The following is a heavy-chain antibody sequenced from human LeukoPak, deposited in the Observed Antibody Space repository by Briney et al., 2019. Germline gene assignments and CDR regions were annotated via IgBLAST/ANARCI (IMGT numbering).Heavy chain of an antibody. CDR3: ARARRYSSGWYQRGYYFDY. J-gene: IGHJ4*02. D-gene: IGHD6-19*01. CDR1: GGSISSYY. CDR2: IYTSGST. V-gene: IGHV4-4*07. Sequence: SETLPLTCTVSGGSISSYYWSWIRQPAGKGLEWIGRIYTSGSTNYNPSLKSRVTMSVDTSKNQFSLKLSSVTAADTAVYYCARARRYSSGWYQRGYYFDYWGQGTLVTVSS.